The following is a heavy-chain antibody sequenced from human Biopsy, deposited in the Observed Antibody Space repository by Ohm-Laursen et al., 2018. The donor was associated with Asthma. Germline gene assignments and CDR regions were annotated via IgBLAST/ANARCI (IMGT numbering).Heavy chain of an antibody. D-gene: IGHD6-6*01. CDR1: GLTFRNYG. J-gene: IGHJ4*02. CDR2: ISFDGSTK. CDR3: ARAISSSWWAVEY. V-gene: IGHV3-30*03. Sequence: SLRLSCTASGLTFRNYGMHWVRQAPGKGLEWVALISFDGSTKYFADSVKGRSTISRDNSKNTLYLQMNSLRAEDTAVYYCARAISSSWWAVEYWGQGTLVTVSS.